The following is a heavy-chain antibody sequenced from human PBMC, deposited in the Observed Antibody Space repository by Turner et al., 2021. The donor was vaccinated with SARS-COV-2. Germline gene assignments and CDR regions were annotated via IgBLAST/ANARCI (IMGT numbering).Heavy chain of an antibody. CDR2: ISYDGSNK. V-gene: IGHV3-30*18. CDR3: AKVFFSYGYYAVYFDY. D-gene: IGHD5-18*01. Sequence: QLQLVESGGGVVQPGRSLTLSCAASGFTFSSYGMHWVRQAPGKGLEWVAVISYDGSNKYYADSVKGRFTISRDNSKNTLYLQMNSLRAEDTAVYYCAKVFFSYGYYAVYFDYWGQGTLVTVSS. CDR1: GFTFSSYG. J-gene: IGHJ4*02.